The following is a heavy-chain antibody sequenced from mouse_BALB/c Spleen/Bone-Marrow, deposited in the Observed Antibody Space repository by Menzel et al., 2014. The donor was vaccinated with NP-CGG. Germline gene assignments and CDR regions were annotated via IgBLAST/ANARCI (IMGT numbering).Heavy chain of an antibody. CDR3: ARGGLRYFDV. J-gene: IGHJ1*01. Sequence: EVMLVESGGGLVKPGGSLKLSCAASGFTFSSYAMSWVRQTPEKRLEWVASISSGGSTYYPDSVKGRFTISRDNARNILYLQMSSLRSVDTAMYYCARGGLRYFDVWGAGTTVTVSS. CDR1: GFTFSSYA. D-gene: IGHD3-2*02. V-gene: IGHV5-6-5*01. CDR2: ISSGGST.